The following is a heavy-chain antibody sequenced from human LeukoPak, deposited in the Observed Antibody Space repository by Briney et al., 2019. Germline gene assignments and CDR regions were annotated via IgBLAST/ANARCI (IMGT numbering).Heavy chain of an antibody. CDR3: ARGPYYYDSSGYYYGGNYYYMDV. V-gene: IGHV3-48*01. Sequence: ESLRLSCAASGFTFSSYSMNWVRQAPGKGLEWVSYISSSSSTIYYAGSVKGRFTISRDNAKNSLYLQMNSLRAEDTAVYYCARGPYYYDSSGYYYGGNYYYMDVWGKGTTVTVSS. D-gene: IGHD3-22*01. CDR1: GFTFSSYS. CDR2: ISSSSSTI. J-gene: IGHJ6*03.